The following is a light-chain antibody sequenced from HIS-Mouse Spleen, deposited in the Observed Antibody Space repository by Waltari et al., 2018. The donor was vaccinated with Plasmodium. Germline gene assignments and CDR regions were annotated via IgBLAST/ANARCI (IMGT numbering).Light chain of an antibody. CDR2: EDN. CDR1: SGSIASNY. J-gene: IGLJ3*02. CDR3: QSYDSSNWV. Sequence: NFMLTQPHSVSESPGKTVTISCTRSSGSIASNYVQWYQQRPGSAPTTVIYEDNQRPAGGPDRFSGSSDRSSNSASLTISGLKTEDEADYYCQSYDSSNWVFGGGTKLTVL. V-gene: IGLV6-57*04.